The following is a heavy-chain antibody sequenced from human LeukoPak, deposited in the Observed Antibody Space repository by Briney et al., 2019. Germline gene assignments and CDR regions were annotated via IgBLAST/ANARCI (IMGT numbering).Heavy chain of an antibody. CDR3: ARDLGYCSGSSCTLPNWFDP. Sequence: GASVKVSCKASGYTFTSYYMHWVRQAPGQGLEWMGIINPSGGSTSYAQKFQGRVTMTRDTSTSTVYMELSSLRSEDTAVYYCARDLGYCSGSSCTLPNWFDPWGQGTLVTVSS. J-gene: IGHJ5*02. CDR2: INPSGGST. CDR1: GYTFTSYY. V-gene: IGHV1-46*01. D-gene: IGHD2-15*01.